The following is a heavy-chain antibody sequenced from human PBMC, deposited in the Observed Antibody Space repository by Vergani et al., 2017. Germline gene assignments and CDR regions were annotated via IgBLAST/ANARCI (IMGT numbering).Heavy chain of an antibody. CDR3: AKDKRGTTIFGVVIMGAFDI. V-gene: IGHV3-23*01. CDR1: GFTFSSYA. Sequence: EVQLLESGGGLVQPGGSLRLSCAASGFTFSSYAMSWVRQAPGKGLEWVSAISGSGGSTYYADSVKGRFTISRDNSKNTLYLQMNSLRAEDTAVYYCAKDKRGTTIFGVVIMGAFDIWGQGTMVTVSS. CDR2: ISGSGGST. J-gene: IGHJ3*02. D-gene: IGHD3-3*01.